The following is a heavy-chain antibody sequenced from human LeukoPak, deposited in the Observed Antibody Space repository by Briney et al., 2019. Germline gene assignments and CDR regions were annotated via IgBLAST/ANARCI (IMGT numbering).Heavy chain of an antibody. CDR3: AKDSSYGDYVRAFDI. D-gene: IGHD4-17*01. V-gene: IGHV3-23*01. Sequence: GGALRLSFKASGFTFTSYVMTWVGQAPGKGLEWVSTISDSGGAKYYADSVNGRFTVSRDSSKNKQYLQMSSLAAEDTAVYYCAKDSSYGDYVRAFDIWGQGTMVTVSS. CDR2: ISDSGGAK. J-gene: IGHJ3*02. CDR1: GFTFTSYV.